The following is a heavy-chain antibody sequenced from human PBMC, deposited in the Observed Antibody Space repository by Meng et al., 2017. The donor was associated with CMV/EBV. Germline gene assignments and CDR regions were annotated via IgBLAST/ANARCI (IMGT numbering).Heavy chain of an antibody. V-gene: IGHV4-39*07. CDR3: ARQIHHITIFGVVITKGYFDY. CDR2: IYYSGST. Sequence: HRQGSGHGLVKPSETLSLTCTVSGGSISSSSYDWGWIRQPPGKGLEWIGSIYYSGSTYYNPSLKSRVTISVDTSKNQFSLKLSSVTAADTAVYYCARQIHHITIFGVVITKGYFDYWGQGTLVTVSS. CDR1: GGSISSSSYD. J-gene: IGHJ4*02. D-gene: IGHD3-3*01.